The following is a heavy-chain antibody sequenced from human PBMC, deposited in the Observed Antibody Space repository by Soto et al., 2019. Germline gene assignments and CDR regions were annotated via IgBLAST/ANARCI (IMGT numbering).Heavy chain of an antibody. Sequence: GGSLRLSCAASGFTFSSHAMSWVRQAPGKGLEWVSTISGSGVSTYYADSVQGRFTISRDNPKNTLGLQMNSLSAEDTAVYYCARDAPYSDSDDYHRVWYFDLWGRGTLVTVSS. CDR1: GFTFSSHA. D-gene: IGHD3-22*01. J-gene: IGHJ2*01. CDR2: ISGSGVST. CDR3: ARDAPYSDSDDYHRVWYFDL. V-gene: IGHV3-23*01.